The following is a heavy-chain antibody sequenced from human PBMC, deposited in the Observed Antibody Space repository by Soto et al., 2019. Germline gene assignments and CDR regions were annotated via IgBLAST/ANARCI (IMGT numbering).Heavy chain of an antibody. CDR1: GFSLSTTEEG. CDR2: IYWDDDK. CDR3: AHGSCFGADCYPNPYFDF. J-gene: IGHJ4*02. D-gene: IGHD2-21*02. V-gene: IGHV2-5*02. Sequence: QITLKESGPTLVKPTQTLTLTCTFSGFSLSTTEEGVGWIRQPPGKAPEWLALIYWDDDKRYSPSLKTRLTITKHTSKNQVVLTVTNVDPVDTATYYCAHGSCFGADCYPNPYFDFWGPGLLVTVSS.